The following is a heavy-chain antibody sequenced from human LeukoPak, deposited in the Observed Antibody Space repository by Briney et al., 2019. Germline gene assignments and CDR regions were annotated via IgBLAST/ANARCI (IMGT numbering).Heavy chain of an antibody. D-gene: IGHD4-11*01. CDR3: AKGGVTVTSPYYYYYYYMDV. CDR2: ISTSSSSI. CDR1: GFTFNTYT. V-gene: IGHV3-21*01. Sequence: GGSLRLSCAASGFTFNTYTMNWVRQAPGKGLEWVSSISTSSSSINYADSLKGRFTISRDNAKNSLYLQMNSLRAEDTAVYYCAKGGVTVTSPYYYYYYYMDVWGKGTTVTVSS. J-gene: IGHJ6*03.